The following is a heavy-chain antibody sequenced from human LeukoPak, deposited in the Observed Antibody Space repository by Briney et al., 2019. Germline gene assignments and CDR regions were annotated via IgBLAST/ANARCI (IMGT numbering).Heavy chain of an antibody. CDR1: GFIVSSNY. Sequence: GGALRLPFAISGFIVSSNYLSWVRQAPGKGLEWVSVIYSCGTTYYADSVKGRFTISRDNSKNTLYLQMNTLRAEDTAMYYCTRLRDGYDSDYWGQGTLVTVSS. CDR3: TRLRDGYDSDY. V-gene: IGHV3-53*01. CDR2: IYSCGTT. D-gene: IGHD5-24*01. J-gene: IGHJ4*02.